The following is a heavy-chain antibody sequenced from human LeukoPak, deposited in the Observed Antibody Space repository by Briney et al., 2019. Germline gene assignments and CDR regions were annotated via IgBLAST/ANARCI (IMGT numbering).Heavy chain of an antibody. CDR1: GFTFSSYA. V-gene: IGHV3-23*01. CDR3: AKDPVGYYDSSGYYFDY. D-gene: IGHD3-22*01. CDR2: ISGSGGST. J-gene: IGHJ4*02. Sequence: GGSLRLSCAASGFTFSSYAMSWVRQAPGKGLEWVSAISGSGGSTYYADSVKGRFTISRDNSKNTLYLQMNSLRAEETAVYYCAKDPVGYYDSSGYYFDYWGQGTLVTVSS.